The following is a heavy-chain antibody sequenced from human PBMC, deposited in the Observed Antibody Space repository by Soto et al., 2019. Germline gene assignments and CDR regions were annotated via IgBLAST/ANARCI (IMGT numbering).Heavy chain of an antibody. Sequence: GGSLRLSCAASGFTFSSYGMHWVRQAPGKGLEWVAVISYDGSNKYYADSVKGRFTISRDNSKNTLYLQMNSLRAEDTAVYYRAKIYDSSGYYYFDYWGQGTLVTVSS. CDR1: GFTFSSYG. J-gene: IGHJ4*02. CDR2: ISYDGSNK. CDR3: AKIYDSSGYYYFDY. V-gene: IGHV3-30*18. D-gene: IGHD3-22*01.